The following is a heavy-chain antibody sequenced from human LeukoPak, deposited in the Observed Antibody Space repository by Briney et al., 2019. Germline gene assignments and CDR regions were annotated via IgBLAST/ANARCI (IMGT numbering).Heavy chain of an antibody. D-gene: IGHD3-10*01. CDR3: ARAQGWFGELLD. V-gene: IGHV3-66*01. J-gene: IGHJ4*02. CDR2: IYSGGST. CDR1: GFTFDDYA. Sequence: GGSLRLSCAASGFTFDDYAMHWVRQAPGKGLEWVSVIYSGGSTYYADSVKGRFTISRDNSKNTLYLQMNSLRAEDTAVYYCARAQGWFGELLDWGQGTLVTVSS.